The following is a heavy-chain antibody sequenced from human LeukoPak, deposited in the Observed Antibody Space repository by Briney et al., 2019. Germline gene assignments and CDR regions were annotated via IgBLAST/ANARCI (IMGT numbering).Heavy chain of an antibody. CDR2: VYGGGST. CDR1: GFTVGSNY. J-gene: IGHJ3*01. CDR3: ARDLGPIVPTIKRAAGAFDV. V-gene: IGHV3-53*01. D-gene: IGHD5-12*01. Sequence: PGRSLRLSCAASGFTVGSNYMSWVRQAPGKGLEWVSIVYGGGSTSYADSVKGRFTISRDNSKNTLYLQMNSLRAEDTAVYYCARDLGPIVPTIKRAAGAFDVWGQGTMVTVSS.